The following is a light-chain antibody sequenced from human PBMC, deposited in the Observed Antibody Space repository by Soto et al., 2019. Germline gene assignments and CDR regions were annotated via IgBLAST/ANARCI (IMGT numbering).Light chain of an antibody. Sequence: EMVLTQFPGALTLSPGPRATLSCRASQRVSSDLAWYQQKPGQAPRLHIYDASNRATGIPVRFRGSGSGTAFTLTISRLQSEDSAVYYCHEYNYWPALTFGGGTKVDIK. J-gene: IGKJ4*01. CDR2: DAS. CDR3: HEYNYWPALT. CDR1: QRVSSD. V-gene: IGKV3-15*01.